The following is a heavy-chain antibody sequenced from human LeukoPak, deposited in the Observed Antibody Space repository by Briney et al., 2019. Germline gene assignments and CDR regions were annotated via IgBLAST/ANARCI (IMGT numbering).Heavy chain of an antibody. CDR3: ARDRLGYCSGGSCYSLGY. Sequence: GGSLRLSCAASGFTFSSYGMHWVRQAPGKGLEWVAVIWYDGSNKYYADSVKGRFTISRDNSKNTLYLQMNSLRAEDTAVYYCARDRLGYCSGGSCYSLGYWGQGTLVTVSS. J-gene: IGHJ4*02. V-gene: IGHV3-33*01. CDR2: IWYDGSNK. D-gene: IGHD2-15*01. CDR1: GFTFSSYG.